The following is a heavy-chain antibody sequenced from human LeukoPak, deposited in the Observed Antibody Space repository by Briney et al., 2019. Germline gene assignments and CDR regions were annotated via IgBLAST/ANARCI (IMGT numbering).Heavy chain of an antibody. J-gene: IGHJ6*04. V-gene: IGHV4-34*01. D-gene: IGHD3-16*01. CDR1: GGSFSGYY. Sequence: SETLSLTCAVYGGSFSGYYWSWIRQPPGKGLEWIGEINHSGSTNYNPSLKSRVTISVDTSKNHFSLKLSSVTAADTAVYYCARGYTPSGDYYYGMDVWGKGTTVTVSS. CDR3: ARGYTPSGDYYYGMDV. CDR2: INHSGST.